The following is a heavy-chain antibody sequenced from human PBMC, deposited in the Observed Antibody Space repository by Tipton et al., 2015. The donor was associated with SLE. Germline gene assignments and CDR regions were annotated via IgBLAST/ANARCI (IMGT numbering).Heavy chain of an antibody. J-gene: IGHJ4*02. CDR2: K. D-gene: IGHD3-9*01. CDR3: ARDSGYGSMDYFDY. V-gene: IGHV3-7*01. Sequence: KDYSGSVKGRMTISRDNAKKSLFVQRNRVRAEDTAVYYCARDSGYGSMDYFDYWGQGTLVTVSS.